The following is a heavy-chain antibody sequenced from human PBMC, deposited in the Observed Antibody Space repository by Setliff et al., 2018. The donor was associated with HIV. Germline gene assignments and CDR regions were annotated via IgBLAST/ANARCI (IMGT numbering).Heavy chain of an antibody. CDR2: INPHSGDT. J-gene: IGHJ6*02. CDR1: GYTFTGYY. Sequence: ASVKVSCKASGYTFTGYYMHWVRQAPGQGLEWMGWINPHSGDTNYAQKFQDRVTMTRDTSVNIAYMQLSRLRSDDTAVYYCARAPTLFGVEYYYFFGMDVWGQGTTVTVSS. V-gene: IGHV1-2*02. D-gene: IGHD3-3*01. CDR3: ARAPTLFGVEYYYFFGMDV.